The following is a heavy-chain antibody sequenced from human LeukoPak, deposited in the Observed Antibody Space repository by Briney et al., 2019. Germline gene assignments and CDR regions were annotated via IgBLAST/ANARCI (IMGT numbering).Heavy chain of an antibody. Sequence: GGSLGLSCAASGFTFSSYSMNWVRQAPGKGLEWVSSISSSSSYIYYADSVKGRFTISRDNAKNSLYLQMNSLRAEDTAVYYCARVLTPYYYDSSGYYSGGYFDYWGQGTLVTVSS. CDR1: GFTFSSYS. CDR2: ISSSSSYI. D-gene: IGHD3-22*01. CDR3: ARVLTPYYYDSSGYYSGGYFDY. V-gene: IGHV3-21*01. J-gene: IGHJ4*02.